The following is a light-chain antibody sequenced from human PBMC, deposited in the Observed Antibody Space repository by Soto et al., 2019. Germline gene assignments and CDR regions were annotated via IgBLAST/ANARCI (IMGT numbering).Light chain of an antibody. V-gene: IGKV1-9*01. CDR1: QGISSY. Sequence: DIQLTQSPSFLSASVGDRVTITCRASQGISSYVAWYQQKPGKAPKLLIFAASTLQSGVPSRFSGSGSGTEFTLTISSLQAEDFATYYCQQLNSYPITVGQETRLEIK. CDR3: QQLNSYPIT. J-gene: IGKJ5*01. CDR2: AAS.